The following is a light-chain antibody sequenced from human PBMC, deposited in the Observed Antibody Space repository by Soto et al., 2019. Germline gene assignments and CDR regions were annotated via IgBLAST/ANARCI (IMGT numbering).Light chain of an antibody. V-gene: IGKV3-20*01. CDR3: HQSGISPLT. Sequence: EIVLTQFPGTLSLSPGERATLSCRASQSLHSNFLVWYQQKPGQAPRLLISSASRRATGIPDRFSGSGSGTDFTLTISRLDPEDVAVYYCHQSGISPLTFGPGTRVYVK. J-gene: IGKJ3*01. CDR1: QSLHSNF. CDR2: SAS.